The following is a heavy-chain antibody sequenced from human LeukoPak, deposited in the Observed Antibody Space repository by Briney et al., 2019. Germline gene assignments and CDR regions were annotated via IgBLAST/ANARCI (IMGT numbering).Heavy chain of an antibody. V-gene: IGHV3-64*01. CDR1: GFTFSSYA. J-gene: IGHJ3*02. Sequence: PGGSLRLSCAASGFTFSSYAMHWARQAPGKGLEYVSAIRSNGGSTYYANSVKGRFTISRDNSKNTLYLQMGSLRAEDMAVYYCARDPTTNDDFAFDIWGQGTMVTVSS. CDR2: IRSNGGST. CDR3: ARDPTTNDDFAFDI. D-gene: IGHD4-17*01.